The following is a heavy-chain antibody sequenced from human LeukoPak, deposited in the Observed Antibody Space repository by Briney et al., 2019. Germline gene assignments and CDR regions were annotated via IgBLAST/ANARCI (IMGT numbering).Heavy chain of an antibody. CDR1: GFTFSSYS. D-gene: IGHD3-3*02. Sequence: GGSLRLPCAASGFTFSSYSMNWVRQAPGKGLEWVSSISSSSSYIYYADSVKGRFTISRDNAKNSLYLQMNSLRAEDTAVYYCARSIKGYYYYYMDVWGKGTTVTVSS. CDR2: ISSSSSYI. V-gene: IGHV3-21*01. J-gene: IGHJ6*03. CDR3: ARSIKGYYYYYMDV.